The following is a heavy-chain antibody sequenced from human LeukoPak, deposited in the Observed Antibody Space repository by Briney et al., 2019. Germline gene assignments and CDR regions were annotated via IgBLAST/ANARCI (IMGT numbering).Heavy chain of an antibody. V-gene: IGHV1-69*13. J-gene: IGHJ6*03. CDR2: IIPIFGNP. D-gene: IGHD3-3*01. CDR3: ATRPGESLEWSNYYYYYYMDV. Sequence: SVKVSCKASGYTFTSYDTNWVRQAPGQGLEWMGGIIPIFGNPNYAQDFQDRVTITADESTRTAYMEVSSLRSEDTAVYYCATRPGESLEWSNYYYYYYMDVWGKGTTVTVSS. CDR1: GYTFTSYD.